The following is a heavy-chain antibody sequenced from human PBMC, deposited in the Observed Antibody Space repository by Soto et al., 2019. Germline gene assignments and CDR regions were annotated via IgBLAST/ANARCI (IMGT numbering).Heavy chain of an antibody. Sequence: SETLSLTCTVSNGSISSGGYSWSWIRQTPGKGLEWIGYIYPTGKTYYNPSLKNRATLSIDTSQNQFSLQLTSVTAADTAVYYCARAPPGPAPRWGVWGHGTTVTV. D-gene: IGHD3-16*01. J-gene: IGHJ6*02. CDR3: ARAPPGPAPRWGV. CDR2: IYPTGKT. CDR1: NGSISSGGYS. V-gene: IGHV4-30-2*01.